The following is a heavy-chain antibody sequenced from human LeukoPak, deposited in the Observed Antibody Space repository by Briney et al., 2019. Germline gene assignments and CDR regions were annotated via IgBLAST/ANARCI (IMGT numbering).Heavy chain of an antibody. CDR3: ARDIDTAMVTGDI. CDR2: IIPIFGTA. CDR1: GCTFSSYA. J-gene: IGHJ3*02. D-gene: IGHD5-18*01. V-gene: IGHV1-69*01. Sequence: SVKVSCKASGCTFSSYAISWVRQAPGQVLEGMGGIIPIFGTAKYAQKVQGRVAITADASTSTAYMELSSLRSEDTAVYYCARDIDTAMVTGDIWGQGTMVTVSS.